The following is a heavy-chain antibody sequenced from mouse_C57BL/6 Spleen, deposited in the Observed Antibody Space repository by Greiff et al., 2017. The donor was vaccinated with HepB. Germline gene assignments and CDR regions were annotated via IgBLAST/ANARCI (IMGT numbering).Heavy chain of an antibody. CDR3: TRERSYAMDY. V-gene: IGHV1-15*01. D-gene: IGHD1-1*01. CDR2: IDPETGGT. Sequence: QVQLKQSGAELVRPGASVTLSCKASGYTFTDYEMHWVKQTPVHGLEWIGAIDPETGGTAYNQKFKGKAILTADKSSSTAYMELRSLTSEDSAVYYCTRERSYAMDYWGQGTSVTVSS. CDR1: GYTFTDYE. J-gene: IGHJ4*01.